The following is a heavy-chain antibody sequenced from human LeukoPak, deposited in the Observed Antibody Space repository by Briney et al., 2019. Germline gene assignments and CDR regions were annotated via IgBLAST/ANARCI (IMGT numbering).Heavy chain of an antibody. Sequence: SETLSLTCAVYGGSFSGYYWSWIRQPPGKWLEWIGEINHSGSPTYHPSLKSRVPISVDTSKNQFSLKLSSVTAADPAVYYCARTPLRYCTIGVCSFYYYYGMDVWGQGTTVTVSS. J-gene: IGHJ6*02. CDR3: ARTPLRYCTIGVCSFYYYYGMDV. CDR2: INHSGSP. D-gene: IGHD2-8*01. V-gene: IGHV4-34*01. CDR1: GGSFSGYY.